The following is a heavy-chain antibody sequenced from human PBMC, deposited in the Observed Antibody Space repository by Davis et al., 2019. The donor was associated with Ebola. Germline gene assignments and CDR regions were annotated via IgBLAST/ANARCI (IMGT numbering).Heavy chain of an antibody. V-gene: IGHV4-59*11. D-gene: IGHD3-3*01. Sequence: MPSETLSLTCTVSGGSISSHYWTWIRQPPGKGLEWIGYIYYSGSTNYNPSLKSRVTISVDTSKNQFSLKLSSVTAADTAVYYCARDLKGGRGVVNWFDPWGQGTLVTVSS. CDR2: IYYSGST. J-gene: IGHJ5*02. CDR1: GGSISSHY. CDR3: ARDLKGGRGVVNWFDP.